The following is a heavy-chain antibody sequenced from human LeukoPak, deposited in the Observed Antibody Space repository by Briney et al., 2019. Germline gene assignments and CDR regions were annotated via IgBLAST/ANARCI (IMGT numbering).Heavy chain of an antibody. CDR3: ARDWSEMATIWLGVYYFDY. Sequence: ASVKVSCKASGYTFTSYAMNWVRQAPGQGLEWMGWINTNTGNPTYAQGFTGRFVFSLDTSVSTACLQISSLKAEDTAVYYCARDWSEMATIWLGVYYFDYWGQGTLVTVSS. V-gene: IGHV7-4-1*02. CDR1: GYTFTSYA. D-gene: IGHD5-24*01. CDR2: INTNTGNP. J-gene: IGHJ4*02.